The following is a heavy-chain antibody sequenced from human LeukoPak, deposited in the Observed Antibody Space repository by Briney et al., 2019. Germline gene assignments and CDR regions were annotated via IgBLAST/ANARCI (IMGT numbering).Heavy chain of an antibody. CDR1: GFTFSIYE. D-gene: IGHD2-21*01. Sequence: PGGSLRLSCVASGFTFSIYEMNWVRQAPGKGLEWVSDIIQSGSTVYYADSVKGRFTISRDNPKNSLYLQMNSLRAEDTAVYYCARERHSCGGDCSDYWGQGTLVTVSS. CDR3: ARERHSCGGDCSDY. J-gene: IGHJ4*02. CDR2: IIQSGSTV. V-gene: IGHV3-48*03.